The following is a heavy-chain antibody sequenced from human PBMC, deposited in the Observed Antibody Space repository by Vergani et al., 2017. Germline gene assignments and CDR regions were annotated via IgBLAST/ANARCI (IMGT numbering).Heavy chain of an antibody. J-gene: IGHJ4*02. V-gene: IGHV1-2*02. CDR1: GYTFTDYF. CDR2: INPNSGGT. CDR3: ARVGTRSNRDYFDY. Sequence: QVQLVQSGAEVKKPGSSVTVSCKASGYTFTDYFMHWVRQAPGQGLAWMGWINPNSGGTKYAQKFQGRVTMTRDTSISTAYMELSNLRSDDTAVYYCARVGTRSNRDYFDYWGQGTLVTVSS. D-gene: IGHD1-14*01.